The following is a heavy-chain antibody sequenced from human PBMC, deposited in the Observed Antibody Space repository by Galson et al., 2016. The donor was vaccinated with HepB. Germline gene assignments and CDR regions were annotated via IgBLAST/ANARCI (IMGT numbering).Heavy chain of an antibody. CDR3: EKATLGAATFYYGMGV. D-gene: IGHD2-15*01. CDR1: GFTFDDYA. CDR2: ISWQSGNI. J-gene: IGHJ6*02. Sequence: SLRLSCAASGFTFDDYAMHWARQAPGKGLEWVSGISWQSGNIGYADSVKGRFTISRDNAKSSLYLQMNSLRTEDTALYYCEKATLGAATFYYGMGVWGHGTTVIVSS. V-gene: IGHV3-9*01.